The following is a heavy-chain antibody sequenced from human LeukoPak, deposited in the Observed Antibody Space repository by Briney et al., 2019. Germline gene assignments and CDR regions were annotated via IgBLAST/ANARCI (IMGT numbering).Heavy chain of an antibody. CDR2: IYHSGST. CDR3: ARDRDYYDSSGYYPC. Sequence: PSETLSLTCTVSGGSISSGGYYWSWIRQPPGKGLEWIGYIYHSGSTYYNPSLKSRVTISVDRSKNQFSLKLSSVTAADTAVYYCARDRDYYDSSGYYPCWGQGTLVTVSS. J-gene: IGHJ4*02. V-gene: IGHV4-30-2*01. D-gene: IGHD3-22*01. CDR1: GGSISSGGYY.